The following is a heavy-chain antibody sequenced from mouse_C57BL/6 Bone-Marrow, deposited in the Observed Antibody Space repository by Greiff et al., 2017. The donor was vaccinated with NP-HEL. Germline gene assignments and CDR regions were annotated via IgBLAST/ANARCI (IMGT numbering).Heavy chain of an antibody. CDR3: ARLCLRGFAY. CDR1: GFTFSSYG. CDR2: ISSGGSYT. Sequence: EVQLQESGGDLMKPGGSLKLSCAASGFTFSSYGMSWVRQTPDKRLEWVATISSGGSYTYYPDSVKGRFTISRDNAKNTLYLQMSSLKSEDTAMYYCARLCLRGFAYWGQGTLVTVSA. D-gene: IGHD2-2*01. V-gene: IGHV5-6*01. J-gene: IGHJ3*01.